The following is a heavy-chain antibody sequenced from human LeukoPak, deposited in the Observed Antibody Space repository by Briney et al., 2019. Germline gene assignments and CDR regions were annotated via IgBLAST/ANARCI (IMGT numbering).Heavy chain of an antibody. Sequence: SETLSLTCAVSGYSISSGYYWGWIRQPPGKGLEWIGSIYHSGSTYYNPSLKSRVTISVDTSKNQFSLKLSSVTAADTAVYYCARPYYDFWSGYDAFDIWGQGAMVTVSS. CDR1: GYSISSGYY. J-gene: IGHJ3*02. CDR3: ARPYYDFWSGYDAFDI. V-gene: IGHV4-38-2*01. D-gene: IGHD3-3*01. CDR2: IYHSGST.